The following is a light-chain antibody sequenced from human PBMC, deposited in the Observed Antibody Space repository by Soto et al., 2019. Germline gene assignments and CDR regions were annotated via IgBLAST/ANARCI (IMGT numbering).Light chain of an antibody. V-gene: IGLV3-1*01. CDR1: KMGDKY. CDR2: QDN. CDR3: QAWDSTDVV. J-gene: IGLJ2*01. Sequence: SYELTQPPSVSVSPGQTASITCSGDKMGDKYAYWYQQKPGQSPVLVIYQDNKRPSGIPERFSGSNSGNTATLTISGTQAMDEADYYCQAWDSTDVVFGGGTKLTVL.